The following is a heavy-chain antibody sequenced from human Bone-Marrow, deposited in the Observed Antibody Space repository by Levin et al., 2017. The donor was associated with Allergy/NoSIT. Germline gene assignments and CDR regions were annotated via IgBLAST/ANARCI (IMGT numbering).Heavy chain of an antibody. Sequence: GESLKISCAASGFTFSSYAMSWVRQAPGKGLEWVSAISGSGGSTYYADSVKGRFTISRDNSKNTLYLQMNSLRAEDTAVYYCAKEGTRGAALNYVYMDVWGKGTTVAVSS. J-gene: IGHJ6*03. CDR3: AKEGTRGAALNYVYMDV. CDR2: ISGSGGST. D-gene: IGHD6-6*01. CDR1: GFTFSSYA. V-gene: IGHV3-23*01.